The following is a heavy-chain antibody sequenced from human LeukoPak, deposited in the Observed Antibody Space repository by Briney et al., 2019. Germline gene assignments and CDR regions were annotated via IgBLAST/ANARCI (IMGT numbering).Heavy chain of an antibody. D-gene: IGHD3-16*02. CDR3: AKGSLREVSSFDY. V-gene: IGHV4-4*02. CDR2: IYHSGST. CDR1: GGSISSSNW. J-gene: IGHJ4*02. Sequence: PSETLSLTCAVSGGSISSSNWWSWVRQPPGKGLEWIGEIYHSGSTNYNPSLKSRVTISVDKSKNQFSLKLSSVTAEDTAVYYCAKGSLREVSSFDYWGQGTLVTVSS.